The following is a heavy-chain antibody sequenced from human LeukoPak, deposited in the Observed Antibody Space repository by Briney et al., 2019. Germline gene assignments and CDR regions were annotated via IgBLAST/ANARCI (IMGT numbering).Heavy chain of an antibody. CDR1: GFTFKTYG. V-gene: IGHV3-30*02. Sequence: GGSLRLPCAASGFTFKTYGMHWARQAPGKGLEWVAFMRYDGSNKYYADSVKGRFSISRDNSKNTLYLQMSSLRVEDTAVFYCAKDLGTPGYNFDCLGQGTLVTVSS. CDR3: AKDLGTPGYNFDC. J-gene: IGHJ5*01. CDR2: MRYDGSNK. D-gene: IGHD5-24*01.